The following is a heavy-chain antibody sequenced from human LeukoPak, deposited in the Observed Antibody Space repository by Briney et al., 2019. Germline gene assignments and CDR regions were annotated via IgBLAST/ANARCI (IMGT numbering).Heavy chain of an antibody. CDR1: GGSFSGYY. D-gene: IGHD6-19*01. CDR2: INHSGST. Sequence: PSETPSLTCAVYGGSFSGYYWSWIRQPPGKGLGWIGEINHSGSTNYNPSLKSRVTISVDTSKNQFSLRLTSVTAADTAVYFCARRIEVPGSRSKRGFDYWGQGALVTVSS. J-gene: IGHJ4*02. CDR3: ARRIEVPGSRSKRGFDY. V-gene: IGHV4-34*01.